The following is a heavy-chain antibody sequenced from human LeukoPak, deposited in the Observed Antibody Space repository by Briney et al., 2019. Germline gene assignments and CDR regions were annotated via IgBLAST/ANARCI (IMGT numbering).Heavy chain of an antibody. D-gene: IGHD3-3*01. CDR3: ARGFRLEWLFGLYYYYYMDV. CDR2: INHSGST. Sequence: PSATLSLTCAVYGGSFSGYYWSWIRQPPGKGLEWIGEINHSGSTNYNPSLKSRVTISVDTSKNQFSLKLSSVTAADTAVYYCARGFRLEWLFGLYYYYYMDVWGKGTTVTVSS. J-gene: IGHJ6*03. CDR1: GGSFSGYY. V-gene: IGHV4-34*01.